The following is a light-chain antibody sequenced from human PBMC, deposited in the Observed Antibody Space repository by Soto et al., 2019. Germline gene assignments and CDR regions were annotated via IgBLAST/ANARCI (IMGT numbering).Light chain of an antibody. CDR2: RAS. CDR3: QQYDTFST. V-gene: IGKV1-5*03. J-gene: IGKJ2*01. Sequence: DIQMTQSPSTLSASVGDRVTITCRASQSVSDWLAWYQLKPGKAPKLLLSRASNLHSGVPSRFSGSGSGTEFTLTISSLQPDDYATYYCQQYDTFSTFGQGTKLEIK. CDR1: QSVSDW.